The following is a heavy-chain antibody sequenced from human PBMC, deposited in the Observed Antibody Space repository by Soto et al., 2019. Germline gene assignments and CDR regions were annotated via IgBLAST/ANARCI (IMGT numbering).Heavy chain of an antibody. CDR2: IYYSGST. CDR1: GGSISSGGYY. V-gene: IGHV4-31*03. J-gene: IGHJ1*01. D-gene: IGHD1-1*01. Sequence: SETLSLTCTVSGGSISSGGYYWSWIRQHPGKGLEWIGYIYYSGSTYYNPSLKSRVTISVDTSKNQFSLKLSSVTAADTAVYYCARSSLSGTQYFQHWGQGTLVTVS. CDR3: ARSSLSGTQYFQH.